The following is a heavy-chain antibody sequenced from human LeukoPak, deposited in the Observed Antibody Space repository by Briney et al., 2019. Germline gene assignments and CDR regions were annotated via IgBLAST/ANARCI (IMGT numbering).Heavy chain of an antibody. Sequence: PSETLSLTCTVSGGSISSYYWSWIRQPPGKGLEWIGYIYYSGSTNYNPSLKSRVTISVDTSKNQFSLKLSSVTAADTAVYYCARRPHSGSWECVWFDPWGQGTLVTVSS. V-gene: IGHV4-59*01. CDR3: ARRPHSGSWECVWFDP. CDR2: IYYSGST. D-gene: IGHD1-26*01. CDR1: GGSISSYY. J-gene: IGHJ5*02.